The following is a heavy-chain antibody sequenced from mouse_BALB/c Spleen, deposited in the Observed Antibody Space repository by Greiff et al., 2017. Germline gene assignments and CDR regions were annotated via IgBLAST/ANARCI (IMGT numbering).Heavy chain of an antibody. Sequence: QVQLKQPGAELVRPGASVKLSCKASGYTFTSYWINWVKQRPGQGLEWIGNIYPSDSYTNYNQKFKDKATLTVDKSSSTAYMQLSSPTSEDSAVYYCTRRGGIYDGSHAYWGQGTLVTVSA. D-gene: IGHD2-3*01. CDR3: TRRGGIYDGSHAY. CDR2: IYPSDSYT. V-gene: IGHV1-69*02. J-gene: IGHJ3*01. CDR1: GYTFTSYW.